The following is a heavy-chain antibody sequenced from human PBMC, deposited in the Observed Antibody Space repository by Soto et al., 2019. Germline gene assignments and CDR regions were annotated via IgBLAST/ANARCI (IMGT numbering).Heavy chain of an antibody. J-gene: IGHJ4*02. CDR3: AREGNLGRWLQPLDF. CDR2: INHSGNT. Sequence: PSETLSLTCAVYGGSFSGYYWSWIRQPPGKGLEWIGEINHSGNTKYSPSLKSRVTMSVDTSKNHFSLRLISVTAADTAIYFCAREGNLGRWLQPLDFWGQGTLVTVSS. V-gene: IGHV4-34*01. D-gene: IGHD5-12*01. CDR1: GGSFSGYY.